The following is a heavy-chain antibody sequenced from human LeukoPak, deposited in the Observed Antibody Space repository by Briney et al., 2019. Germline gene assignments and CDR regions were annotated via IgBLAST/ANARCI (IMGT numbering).Heavy chain of an antibody. CDR3: ARGAPDLYCSGGSCYMDY. Sequence: SETLPLTCAVYGGSFSGYYWSWIRQPPGKGLEWIGEINHSGSTNYNPSLKSRVTISVDTSKNQFSLKLSSVTAADTAVYYCARGAPDLYCSGGSCYMDYWGQGTLVTVSS. CDR2: INHSGST. V-gene: IGHV4-34*01. J-gene: IGHJ4*02. D-gene: IGHD2-15*01. CDR1: GGSFSGYY.